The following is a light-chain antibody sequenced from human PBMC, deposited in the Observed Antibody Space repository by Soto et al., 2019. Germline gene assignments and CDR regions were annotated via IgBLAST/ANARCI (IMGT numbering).Light chain of an antibody. Sequence: EIVLAQSPGTLSLSPGERATLSCRASQSVSTNYLAWYQQKPGQAPSLLIYGASSRATGIPDRFSGSGSGTDFTLTISRLEPEDSAVYYCRQYGSSPLTFGGGTKVEVK. CDR1: QSVSTNY. CDR2: GAS. CDR3: RQYGSSPLT. V-gene: IGKV3-20*01. J-gene: IGKJ4*01.